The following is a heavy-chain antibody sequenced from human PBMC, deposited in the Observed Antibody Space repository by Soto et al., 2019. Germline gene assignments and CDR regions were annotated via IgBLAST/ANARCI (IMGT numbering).Heavy chain of an antibody. CDR3: ARAVTTRTYYYYMDV. D-gene: IGHD4-17*01. V-gene: IGHV4-31*03. CDR1: GCSISSGGYY. Sequence: QVQLQESGPGLVKPSQTLSLTCTVSGCSISSGGYYWSWIRQHPGKGLEWIGYIYYSGSTYYNPSLKSRVTISVDTSKNQFSLKLSAVTAADTAVYYCARAVTTRTYYYYMDVWGKGTTVTVSS. CDR2: IYYSGST. J-gene: IGHJ6*03.